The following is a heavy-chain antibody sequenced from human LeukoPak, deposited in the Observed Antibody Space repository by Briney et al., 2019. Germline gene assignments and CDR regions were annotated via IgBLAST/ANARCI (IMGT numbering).Heavy chain of an antibody. D-gene: IGHD2-15*01. V-gene: IGHV1-2*02. CDR1: GHTFTGYY. CDR3: THCSGGSCYHNDAFDI. Sequence: DSVTVSCMASGHTFTGYYMHWVRQAPGQGLEWIGWINPNSGGTNYAQKFRGRVTMNRATSISTAYMKLSRLKSDDTALYYCTHCSGGSCYHNDAFDIWGQGTMVTVSS. CDR2: INPNSGGT. J-gene: IGHJ3*02.